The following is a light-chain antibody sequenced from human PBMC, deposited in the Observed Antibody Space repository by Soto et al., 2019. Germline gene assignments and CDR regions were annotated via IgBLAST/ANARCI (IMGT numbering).Light chain of an antibody. CDR3: QQYNSYSRT. V-gene: IGKV1-5*03. CDR1: QSIRSW. J-gene: IGKJ1*01. CDR2: KAS. Sequence: DIQMTQSPSTLSASVGDRVTITCRASQSIRSWLAWYQQKPGKAPKXLIYKASSLESGVPSRFSGSGSGTELTITISSLQPDDFETYYCQQYNSYSRTFGQGTKVDIK.